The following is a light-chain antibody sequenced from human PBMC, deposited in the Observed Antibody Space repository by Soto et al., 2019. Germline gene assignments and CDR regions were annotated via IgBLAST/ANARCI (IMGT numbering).Light chain of an antibody. V-gene: IGKV3-20*01. CDR1: QSVTSSY. Sequence: EIVLTQSPGTLSLSPGERATLSCRASQSVTSSYLAWYQQKPGQAPRRLIYGASIRATGIPDRFSGSGSGTHFTLTISRLEPEDFALYFCQQYHSSPLTVGQGTKVDIK. CDR3: QQYHSSPLT. J-gene: IGKJ1*01. CDR2: GAS.